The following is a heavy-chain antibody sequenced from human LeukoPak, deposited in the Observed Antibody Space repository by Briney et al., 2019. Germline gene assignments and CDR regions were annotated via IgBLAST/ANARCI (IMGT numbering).Heavy chain of an antibody. CDR1: GGSFSGYY. Sequence: SETLSLTCAVYGGSFSGYYWSWIRQPPGKGLEWIGEINHRGSTNYNPSLKSRVTISVDTSKNQFSLKLSSVTAADTAVYYCARASSSRFDYWGQGTLVTVSS. CDR2: INHRGST. D-gene: IGHD6-13*01. V-gene: IGHV4-34*01. J-gene: IGHJ4*02. CDR3: ARASSSRFDY.